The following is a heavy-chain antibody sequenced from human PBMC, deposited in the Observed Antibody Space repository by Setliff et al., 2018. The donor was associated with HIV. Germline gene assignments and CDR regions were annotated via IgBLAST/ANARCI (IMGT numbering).Heavy chain of an antibody. J-gene: IGHJ1*01. D-gene: IGHD3-22*01. CDR2: IIPIFDRT. V-gene: IGHV1-69*13. Sequence: SVKVSCKIFGGTLSSHALSWVRQAPGQGLEWMGGIIPIFDRTNYAQKFQGRVTITADESTSTAYMELSSLRSEDTAVYYCARDPFPSTNYYDSSAYPFAEYFHHWGQGTRVTVSS. CDR1: GGTLSSHA. CDR3: ARDPFPSTNYYDSSAYPFAEYFHH.